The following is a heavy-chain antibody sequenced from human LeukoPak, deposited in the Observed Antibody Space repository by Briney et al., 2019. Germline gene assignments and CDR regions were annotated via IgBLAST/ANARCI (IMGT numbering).Heavy chain of an antibody. D-gene: IGHD4-11*01. V-gene: IGHV3-66*04. CDR3: ARREIDYPLTYYGMDV. CDR1: GFTVSSNY. CDR2: IYSGGST. J-gene: IGHJ6*02. Sequence: GGSLRLSCAASGFTVSSNYMSWVRQAPGKGLEWVSVIYSGGSTYYAGSVKGRFTISRDNSRNTLYLQMNSLRAEDTAVYYCARREIDYPLTYYGMDVWGQGTTVTVSS.